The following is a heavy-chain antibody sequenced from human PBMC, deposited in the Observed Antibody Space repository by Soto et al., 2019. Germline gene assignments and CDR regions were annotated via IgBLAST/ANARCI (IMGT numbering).Heavy chain of an antibody. D-gene: IGHD5-18*01. J-gene: IGHJ4*02. CDR1: GGSISSYY. CDR2: IYYSGST. CDR3: ATAMVTIEAYYFAY. Sequence: SETLSLTCTVSGGSISSYYWSWIRQPPGKGLEWIGYIYYSGSTNYNPSLKSRVTISVDTSKNQFSLKLSSVTAADTAVYYCATAMVTIEAYYFAYWGQGTLVTVSS. V-gene: IGHV4-59*01.